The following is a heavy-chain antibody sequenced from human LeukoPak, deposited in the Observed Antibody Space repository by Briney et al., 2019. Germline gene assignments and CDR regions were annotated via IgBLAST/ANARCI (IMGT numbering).Heavy chain of an antibody. CDR1: GGSISSGGYY. J-gene: IGHJ4*02. D-gene: IGHD5-24*01. V-gene: IGHV4-31*03. CDR2: IYYSGST. Sequence: SQTLSLTCTVSGGSISSGGYYWSWIRQHPGKGLEWIGYIYYSGSTNYNPSLKSRVTISVDTSKNQFSLKLSSVTAADTAVYYCAREGAGDGYNYDYWGQGTLVTVSS. CDR3: AREGAGDGYNYDY.